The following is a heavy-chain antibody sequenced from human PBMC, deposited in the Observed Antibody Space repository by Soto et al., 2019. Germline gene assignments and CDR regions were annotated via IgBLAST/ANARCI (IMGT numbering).Heavy chain of an antibody. Sequence: GGSLRLSCAASGFTFSSYGMHWVRQAPGKGLEWVAVIWYDGSNKYYADSVKGRFTISRDNSKNTLYLQMNSLRAEDTAVYYSARDFSGRYCSSTSCYRWDYYYYGMDVWGQGTTVTVSS. CDR2: IWYDGSNK. D-gene: IGHD2-2*02. V-gene: IGHV3-33*01. CDR1: GFTFSSYG. CDR3: ARDFSGRYCSSTSCYRWDYYYYGMDV. J-gene: IGHJ6*02.